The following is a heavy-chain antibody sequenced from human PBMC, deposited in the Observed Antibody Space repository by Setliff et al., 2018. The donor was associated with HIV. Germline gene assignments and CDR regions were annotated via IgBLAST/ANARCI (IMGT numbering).Heavy chain of an antibody. J-gene: IGHJ2*01. CDR2: ISSSSSYI. Sequence: GGSLRLSCAASGFTFSSYSMNWVRQAPGKGLEWVSSISSSSSYIYYADSVKGRFTISRDNAKNSLYLQMNSLRAEDTAVYYCARHRSPLSNAYTALDLWGRGTLVTVSS. D-gene: IGHD2-21*02. CDR1: GFTFSSYS. CDR3: ARHRSPLSNAYTALDL. V-gene: IGHV3-21*01.